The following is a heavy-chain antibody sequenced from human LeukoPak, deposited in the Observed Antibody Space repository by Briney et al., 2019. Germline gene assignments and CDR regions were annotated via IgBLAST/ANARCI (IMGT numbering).Heavy chain of an antibody. CDR2: ISGTGSST. V-gene: IGHV3-23*01. Sequence: RGSLRLSCEASGFTFGNYDMNWVRQAPGKGLEWVSTISGTGSSTYYADSAKGRFTISRDNSKDTLFLQLNSLTAADTAMYFCAKASVAIPQYCNSWGQGTLVTVSS. CDR3: AKASVAIPQYCNS. D-gene: IGHD2-2*02. J-gene: IGHJ5*02. CDR1: GFTFGNYD.